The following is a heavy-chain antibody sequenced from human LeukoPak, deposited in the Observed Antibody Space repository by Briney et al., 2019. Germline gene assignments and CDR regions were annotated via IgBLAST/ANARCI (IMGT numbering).Heavy chain of an antibody. CDR1: GFTFTDHW. J-gene: IGHJ3*02. CDR2: ISSSGSTI. V-gene: IGHV3-11*01. CDR3: ARDHRGKVAYYYGSGSYHDAFDI. D-gene: IGHD3-10*01. Sequence: GGSLRLSCAASGFTFTDHWMSWVRQAPGKGLEWVSYISSSGSTIYYADSVKGRFTISRDNAKNSLYLQMNSLRAEDTAVYYCARDHRGKVAYYYGSGSYHDAFDIWGRGTMVTVSS.